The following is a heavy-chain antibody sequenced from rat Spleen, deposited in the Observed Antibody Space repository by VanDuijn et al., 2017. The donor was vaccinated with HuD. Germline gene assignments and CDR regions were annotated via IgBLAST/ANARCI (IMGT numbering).Heavy chain of an antibody. CDR3: AGIRGTGVMDA. CDR1: GFSLISYA. CDR2: IWGNGNT. J-gene: IGHJ4*01. Sequence: QVQLKESGPGLVQPSETLSLTCTVSGFSLISYAVNWVRQPPGKGLEWMGVIWGNGNTNYNSVFKSRLSISRDTSKSQVFLKMNSLQTEDTAMYFCAGIRGTGVMDAWGQGASVTVSS. D-gene: IGHD4-3*01. V-gene: IGHV2-13*01.